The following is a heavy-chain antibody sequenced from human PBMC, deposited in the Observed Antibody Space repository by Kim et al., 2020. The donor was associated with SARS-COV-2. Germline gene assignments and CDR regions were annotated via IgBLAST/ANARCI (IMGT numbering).Heavy chain of an antibody. Sequence: GGSLRLSCAASGFTFSSYDMHWVRQATGKGLEWVSAIGTAGDTYYPGSVKGRFTISRENAKNSLYLQMNSLRAGDTAVYYCARVKGSSWPGYFDLWGRGTLVTVSS. D-gene: IGHD6-13*01. CDR1: GFTFSSYD. CDR3: ARVKGSSWPGYFDL. CDR2: IGTAGDT. J-gene: IGHJ2*01. V-gene: IGHV3-13*01.